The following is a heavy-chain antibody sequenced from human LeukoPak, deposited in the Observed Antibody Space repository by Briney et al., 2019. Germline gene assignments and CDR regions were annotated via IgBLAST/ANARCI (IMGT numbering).Heavy chain of an antibody. CDR2: ISNSDYNT. CDR3: GKATGTLGN. J-gene: IGHJ4*02. V-gene: IGHV3-23*01. Sequence: GGSLRLSCTVSGFTVSSNYMSWVRQAPGKGLEWVSTISNSDYNTYYTDSVKGRFTISRDNSKNTLYLQMNSLTADDTAIYYCGKATGTLGNWGQGTLVTVSS. D-gene: IGHD1-1*01. CDR1: GFTVSSNY.